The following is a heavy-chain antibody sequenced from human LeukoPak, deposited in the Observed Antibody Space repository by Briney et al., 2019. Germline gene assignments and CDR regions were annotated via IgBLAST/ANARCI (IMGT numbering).Heavy chain of an antibody. Sequence: ASVKVSCKASGYTFTSYDISWVRQAPGQGLEWMGWMSPHTGYAGYAQKFQGRVTITTNTSISTAYMELSSLTSEDTAVYYCSRGGGGQLVYPWGQGTLVIVSS. D-gene: IGHD6-6*01. J-gene: IGHJ5*02. CDR1: GYTFTSYD. V-gene: IGHV1-8*03. CDR3: SRGGGGQLVYP. CDR2: MSPHTGYA.